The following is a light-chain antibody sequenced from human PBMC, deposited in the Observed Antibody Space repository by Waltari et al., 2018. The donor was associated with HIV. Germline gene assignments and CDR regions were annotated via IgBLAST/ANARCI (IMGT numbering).Light chain of an antibody. Sequence: QSALTQPASVSASPGQSITISCTGTRRDVGGYNFVSWYQQHPGKAPQLMISDVTNRPPGVSSRFSGSKSGNTASLSISGLQAEDEADYYCSSYTNSTTWVFGGGTKLTVL. CDR3: SSYTNSTTWV. CDR2: DVT. J-gene: IGLJ3*02. V-gene: IGLV2-14*03. CDR1: RRDVGGYNF.